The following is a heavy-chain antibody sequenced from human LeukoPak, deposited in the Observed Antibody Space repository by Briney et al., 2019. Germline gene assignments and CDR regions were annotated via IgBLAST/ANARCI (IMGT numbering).Heavy chain of an antibody. CDR3: AKGVSGWYSYFDY. CDR1: GFTFSNFW. J-gene: IGHJ4*02. V-gene: IGHV3-7*03. CDR2: IKQDETEK. D-gene: IGHD6-19*01. Sequence: HPGGSLRLSCTASGFTFSNFWMGWVRQAPGKGLEWVANIKQDETEKFYLGSVKGRFTISRDNSKNTLYLQMNSLRAEDTAVYYCAKGVSGWYSYFDYWGQGTLVTVSS.